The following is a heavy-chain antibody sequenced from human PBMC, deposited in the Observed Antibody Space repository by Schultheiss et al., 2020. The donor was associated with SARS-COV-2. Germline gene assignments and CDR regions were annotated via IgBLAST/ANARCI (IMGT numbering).Heavy chain of an antibody. D-gene: IGHD3-10*01. CDR3: MGWNSGRPGY. Sequence: GGSLRLSCAASGFTFSDHYMDWVRQAPGKGLEWIVRSKYKAHNFIAEYAASVEGRFSISRDDSTNSLYLQMNSLNTEDTAVYYCMGWNSGRPGYWGQGALVTAPQ. V-gene: IGHV3-72*01. CDR2: SKYKAHNFIA. J-gene: IGHJ4*02. CDR1: GFTFSDHY.